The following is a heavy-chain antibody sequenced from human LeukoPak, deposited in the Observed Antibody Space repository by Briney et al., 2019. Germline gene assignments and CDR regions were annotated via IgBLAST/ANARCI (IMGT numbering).Heavy chain of an antibody. D-gene: IGHD6-13*01. CDR1: GFTFSNYA. CDR3: VKQQVHC. Sequence: PGGSLRLSCSASGFTFSNYAMHWVRQAPGRGLEYVSAISSGGSTYYADSVKGRFTISRDNSKNTLYLQMSSLRAEDTAVYCCVKQQVHCWGQGTLVTVSS. V-gene: IGHV3-64D*06. J-gene: IGHJ4*02. CDR2: ISSGGST.